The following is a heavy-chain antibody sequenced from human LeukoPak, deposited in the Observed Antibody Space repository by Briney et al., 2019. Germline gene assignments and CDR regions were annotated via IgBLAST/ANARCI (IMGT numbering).Heavy chain of an antibody. CDR2: IYTSGST. D-gene: IGHD6-19*01. V-gene: IGHV4-4*07. J-gene: IGHJ5*02. CDR3: ARDLAVALLWRRPHNWFDP. CDR1: GGSISSYY. Sequence: PSETLSLTCTVSGGSISSYYWSWIRQPAGKGLEWIGRIYTSGSTNYNPSLKSRVTMSVDTSKNQFSLKLSSVTAADTAVYYCARDLAVALLWRRPHNWFDPWGQGTLVTVSS.